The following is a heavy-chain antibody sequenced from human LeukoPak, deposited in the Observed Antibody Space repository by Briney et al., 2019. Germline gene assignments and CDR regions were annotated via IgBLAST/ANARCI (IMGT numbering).Heavy chain of an antibody. D-gene: IGHD3-22*01. J-gene: IGHJ4*02. V-gene: IGHV1-2*02. CDR2: INPNSGGT. Sequence: ASEKVSFKTSGYTFTGYYIHWVRQAPGQGLEWMGWINPNSGGTNYAQKFLGRVTMTRDTSISTAYMELSRLTSDDTATYYCARVGDDSSGYPTLWGQGSLVTVSS. CDR1: GYTFTGYY. CDR3: ARVGDDSSGYPTL.